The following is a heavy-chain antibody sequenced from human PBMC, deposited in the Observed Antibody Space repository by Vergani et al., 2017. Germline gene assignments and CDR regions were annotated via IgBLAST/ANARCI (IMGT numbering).Heavy chain of an antibody. D-gene: IGHD5-18*01. J-gene: IGHJ4*02. CDR3: AKRIGAYSYGLDS. Sequence: EVQLVQSGAEVKKPGESLRISCKASGYTFTSHWIGWARQMPGKGLEWIGIIFPSDSDTRYSPSFQGQVPISVDKSITTAYLQWNSLRTSDTAMYYCAKRIGAYSYGLDSWGQGTLVTVSS. V-gene: IGHV5-51*01. CDR1: GYTFTSHW. CDR2: IFPSDSDT.